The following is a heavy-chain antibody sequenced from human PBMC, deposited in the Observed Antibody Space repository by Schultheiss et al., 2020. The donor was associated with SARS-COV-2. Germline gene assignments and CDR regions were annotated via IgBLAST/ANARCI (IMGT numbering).Heavy chain of an antibody. CDR2: IIPIFGTA. CDR3: ARGGGHDYGDYWYFDL. Sequence: SVKVSCKASGGTFSSYAISWVRQAPGQGLEWMGGIIPIFGTANYAQKFQGRVTIIADESTSTAYMELSSLTSDDTAVYYWARGGGHDYGDYWYFDLWGRGALGTFSS. J-gene: IGHJ2*01. CDR1: GGTFSSYA. D-gene: IGHD4-17*01. V-gene: IGHV1-69*13.